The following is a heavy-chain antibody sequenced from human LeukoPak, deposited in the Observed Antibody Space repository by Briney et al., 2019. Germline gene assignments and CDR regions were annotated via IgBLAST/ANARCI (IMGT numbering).Heavy chain of an antibody. Sequence: ASETLSLTCAVYGGSFSGYYWSWIRQPLGKGLEWIGEINHSGGTNYNPSLKSRVTISVDTSKNQFSLKLSSVTAADTAVYYCAIQRWLQFHWGQGTLVTVSS. CDR3: AIQRWLQFH. CDR1: GGSFSGYY. J-gene: IGHJ4*02. D-gene: IGHD5-24*01. V-gene: IGHV4-34*01. CDR2: INHSGGT.